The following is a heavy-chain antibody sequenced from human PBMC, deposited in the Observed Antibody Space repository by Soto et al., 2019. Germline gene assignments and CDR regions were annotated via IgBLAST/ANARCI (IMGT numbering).Heavy chain of an antibody. CDR1: GGSLSGYY. CDR3: AREPNPRVTVPVTGDY. D-gene: IGHD1-20*01. CDR2: INHTGST. J-gene: IGHJ4*02. V-gene: IGHV4-34*01. Sequence: QVQLQQWGAGLLKPSETLSLTCAVYGGSLSGYYWSWIRQTPGRGLDWIGEINHTGSTRYNPSLKGRVTLSVDTSKNQFSLRLSSVTAADTAVYYCAREPNPRVTVPVTGDYWGQGTLVTVSS.